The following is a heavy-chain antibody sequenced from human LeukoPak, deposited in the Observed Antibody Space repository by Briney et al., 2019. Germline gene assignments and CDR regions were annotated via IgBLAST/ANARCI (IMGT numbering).Heavy chain of an antibody. CDR1: GFTFSSYG. V-gene: IGHV3-30*02. D-gene: IGHD5-12*01. CDR3: AKDSSKILTFIVATKGYFDY. CDR2: IRYDGSNK. Sequence: GGSLRLSCAASGFTFSSYGMHWVRQAPGKGLEWVAFIRYDGSNKKYADSLKGRFTISRDNSKNTLYLQMNSLRAEDTAVYYCAKDSSKILTFIVATKGYFDYWGQGILVTVSS. J-gene: IGHJ4*02.